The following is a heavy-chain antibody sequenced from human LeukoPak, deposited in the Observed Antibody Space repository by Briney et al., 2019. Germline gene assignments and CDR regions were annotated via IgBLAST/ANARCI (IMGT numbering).Heavy chain of an antibody. D-gene: IGHD3-3*01. J-gene: IGHJ5*02. V-gene: IGHV1-46*01. CDR3: ARDPTYYDFWSGHLSSFDP. CDR2: INPSGGST. Sequence: ASVKVSCKASGYTFTSYYMHWVRQAPGQGLEWMGIINPSGGSTSYAQKFQGRVTMTRDTSTSTVYMGLSSLRSEDTAVYYYARDPTYYDFWSGHLSSFDPWGQGTLVTVSS. CDR1: GYTFTSYY.